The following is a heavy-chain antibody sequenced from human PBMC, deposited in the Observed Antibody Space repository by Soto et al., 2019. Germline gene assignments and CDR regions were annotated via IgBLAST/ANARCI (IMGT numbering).Heavy chain of an antibody. CDR2: IYYSGST. Sequence: SETLSLTCTVSGGSISSGGYYWSWIRQHKGKSLEWIGYIYYSGSTYYNPSLKSRVTISVDTSKNQFSLKLSSVTASDTVVYYCARGSEDGATLFDHWGQGTLVTVSS. J-gene: IGHJ4*02. CDR1: GGSISSGGYY. V-gene: IGHV4-31*03. CDR3: ARGSEDGATLFDH. D-gene: IGHD1-26*01.